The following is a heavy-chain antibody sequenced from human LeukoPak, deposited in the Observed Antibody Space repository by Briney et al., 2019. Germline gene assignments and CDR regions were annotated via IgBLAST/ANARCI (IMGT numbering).Heavy chain of an antibody. CDR3: ARDPQKGKYYYDSSGLFDY. D-gene: IGHD3-22*01. J-gene: IGHJ4*02. CDR2: INPSGGST. CDR1: GYTFTSYY. Sequence: ASVKVSCKASGYTFTSYYMHWVRQAPGQGLEWMGIINPSGGSTSYAQKFQGRVTMTRDISTSTVYMELSSLRSEDTAVYYCARDPQKGKYYYDSSGLFDYWGQGTLVTVSS. V-gene: IGHV1-46*01.